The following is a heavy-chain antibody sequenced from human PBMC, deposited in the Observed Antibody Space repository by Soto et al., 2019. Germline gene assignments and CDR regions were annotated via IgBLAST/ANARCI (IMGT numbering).Heavy chain of an antibody. J-gene: IGHJ6*02. CDR1: GFPGGTSY. CDR2: IQIGGKT. V-gene: IGHV3-53*01. D-gene: IGHD3-3*01. Sequence: PGGSLRLSCAASGFPGGTSYIHWVRQAPGKGLEWVSAIQIGGKTYYADSVKGRFIISRDNSENTVYLQMSSLRAEDTAVYFCARXNVLRFLEWLPRQGMDVWGPGTTVTVSS. CDR3: ARXNVLRFLEWLPRQGMDV.